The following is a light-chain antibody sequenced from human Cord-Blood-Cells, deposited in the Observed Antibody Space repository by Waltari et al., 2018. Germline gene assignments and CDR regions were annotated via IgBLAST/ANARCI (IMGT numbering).Light chain of an antibody. Sequence: QSALTQPRSVSGSPGQSVTISCTGTSSDVGGYNYVSWYQQHPGKAPKLMIYDVSKRPSGGPDRCSGAKSGNTASLAISGLQAEDEADYYCCSYACSYRDVFGTGTKVTVL. CDR2: DVS. CDR3: CSYACSYRDV. CDR1: SSDVGGYNY. V-gene: IGLV2-11*01. J-gene: IGLJ1*01.